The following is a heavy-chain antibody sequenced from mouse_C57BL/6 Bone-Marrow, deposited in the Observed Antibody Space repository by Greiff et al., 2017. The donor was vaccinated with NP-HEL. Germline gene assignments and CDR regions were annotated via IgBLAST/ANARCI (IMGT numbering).Heavy chain of an antibody. V-gene: IGHV1-69*01. J-gene: IGHJ2*01. CDR3: ARMPIY. Sequence: QVQLQQPGAELVKPGASVKLSCKASGYTFTSYWMHWVKQRPGRGLEWIGRIDPSDSYTNYNQKFKGKSTLTVDKSSSTAYMQLSSLTSEDSAVYYCARMPIYWGQGTTLTVSS. CDR2: IDPSDSYT. CDR1: GYTFTSYW. D-gene: IGHD6-5*01.